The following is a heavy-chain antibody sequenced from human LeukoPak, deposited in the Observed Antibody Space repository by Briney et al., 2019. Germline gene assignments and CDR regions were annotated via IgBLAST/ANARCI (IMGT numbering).Heavy chain of an antibody. CDR2: MNPNSGNT. CDR3: ARGGGDYDFWSGYYYFDY. D-gene: IGHD3-3*01. Sequence: GASVKVSCKASGYTFTSYDINWVRQATGQGLEWMGWMNPNSGNTGYAQKLQGRVTMTRNTSISTAYMELSSLRSEDTAVYYCARGGGDYDFWSGYYYFDYWGQGTLVTVSS. J-gene: IGHJ4*02. V-gene: IGHV1-8*01. CDR1: GYTFTSYD.